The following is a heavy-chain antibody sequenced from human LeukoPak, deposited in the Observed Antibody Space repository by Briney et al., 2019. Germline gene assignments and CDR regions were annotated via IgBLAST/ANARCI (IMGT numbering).Heavy chain of an antibody. CDR3: SRGRDQSKTGDF. D-gene: IGHD5-24*01. Sequence: SETLSLTCAVYGGSFSNYYWSWIHHPPGKGLEWIGEVHPYGHSNYNPSLESRVTISIDRSKNQLSLKIGSVTAADTAVYYCSRGRDQSKTGDFWGQGTLVTVSS. CDR1: GGSFSNYY. J-gene: IGHJ4*02. V-gene: IGHV4-34*01. CDR2: VHPYGHS.